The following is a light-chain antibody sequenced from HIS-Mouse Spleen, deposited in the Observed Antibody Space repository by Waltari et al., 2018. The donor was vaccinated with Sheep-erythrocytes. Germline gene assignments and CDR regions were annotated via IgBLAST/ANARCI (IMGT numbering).Light chain of an antibody. J-gene: IGLJ1*01. CDR2: DVS. CDR3: SSYTSSSSYV. Sequence: QSALTQPASVSGSPGQSITISCTGPSRDVGGYNYVSWYQQHPGKAPKLMIYDVSNRPSGVSNRFSGSKSGNTASLTISGLQAEDEADYYCSSYTSSSSYVFGTGTKVTVL. V-gene: IGLV2-14*03. CDR1: SRDVGGYNY.